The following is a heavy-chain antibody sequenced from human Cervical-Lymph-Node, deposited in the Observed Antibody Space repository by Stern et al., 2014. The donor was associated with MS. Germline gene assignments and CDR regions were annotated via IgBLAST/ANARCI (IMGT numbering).Heavy chain of an antibody. Sequence: EVQLVESGGDLVQPGRSLRLSCAAFGFTFDDYAMHWVRQVPGKGLAWVAGIILNSGTIGYADSVKGRFTTSRDNAYSSLYLQMNSLRPEDTALYYCARDITGSSAYFAYWGQGTLVTVSS. D-gene: IGHD3-10*01. V-gene: IGHV3-9*01. J-gene: IGHJ4*02. CDR3: ARDITGSSAYFAY. CDR1: GFTFDDYA. CDR2: IILNSGTI.